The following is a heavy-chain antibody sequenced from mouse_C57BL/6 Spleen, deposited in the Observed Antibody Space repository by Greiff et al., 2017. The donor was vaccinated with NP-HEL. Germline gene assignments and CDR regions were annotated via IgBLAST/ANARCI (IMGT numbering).Heavy chain of an antibody. CDR2: IDPSDSYT. CDR3: ARWRGTTEEY. Sequence: VQLQQSGAELVKPGASVKLSCKASGYTFTSYWMQWVKQRPGQGLEWIGEIDPSDSYTNYNQKFKGKATLTVDTSSSTAYMQLSSLTSEDSAVYYCARWRGTTEEYWGKGTTLTVSS. D-gene: IGHD2-14*01. CDR1: GYTFTSYW. V-gene: IGHV1-50*01. J-gene: IGHJ2*01.